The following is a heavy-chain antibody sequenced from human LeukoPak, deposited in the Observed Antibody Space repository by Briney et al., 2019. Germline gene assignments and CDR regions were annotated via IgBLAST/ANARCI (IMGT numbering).Heavy chain of an antibody. D-gene: IGHD3-3*01. Sequence: ASVKVSCKASGYTFTSYGISWVRQAPGQGLEWMGWISAYNGNTNYAQKLQGRVTMTTDTSTSTAYMELRSLRSDDTAVYYCARETIFGVVITYFDYWGQGTLVTVSS. J-gene: IGHJ4*02. CDR3: ARETIFGVVITYFDY. CDR2: ISAYNGNT. CDR1: GYTFTSYG. V-gene: IGHV1-18*01.